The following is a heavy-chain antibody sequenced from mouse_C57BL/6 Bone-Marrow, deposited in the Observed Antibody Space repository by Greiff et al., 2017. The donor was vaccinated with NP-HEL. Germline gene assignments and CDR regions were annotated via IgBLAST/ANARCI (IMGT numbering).Heavy chain of an antibody. Sequence: QVQLQQPGAELVRPGTSVKLSCKASGYTFTSYWMHWVKQRPGQGLEWIGVIDPSDSYTNYNQKFKGKATLTVDTSSSTAYMQLSGLTSEDSAVYYCARRGLGRAFAYWGQGTLVTVSA. CDR2: IDPSDSYT. CDR3: ARRGLGRAFAY. V-gene: IGHV1-59*01. CDR1: GYTFTSYW. J-gene: IGHJ3*01. D-gene: IGHD4-1*01.